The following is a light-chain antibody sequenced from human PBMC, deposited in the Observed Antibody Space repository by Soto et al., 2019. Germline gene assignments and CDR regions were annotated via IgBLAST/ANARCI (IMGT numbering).Light chain of an antibody. CDR2: DAS. Sequence: EIVMTQSPATLSVSPGERATLSCRASQSVSSNLAWYQQKPGQAPRLLIYDASSRAAGIPDRFSGSGSGTDFTLTISSLEPEDFAVYYCHQRQYWPPITFGQGTRLEIK. V-gene: IGKV3-11*01. CDR3: HQRQYWPPIT. J-gene: IGKJ5*01. CDR1: QSVSSN.